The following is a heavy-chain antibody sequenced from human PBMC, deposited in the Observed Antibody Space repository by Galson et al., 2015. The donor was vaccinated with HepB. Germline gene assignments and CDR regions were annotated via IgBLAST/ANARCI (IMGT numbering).Heavy chain of an antibody. J-gene: IGHJ2*01. CDR1: GFTFDDYG. V-gene: IGHV3-20*04. CDR2: INWNGGST. D-gene: IGHD3-10*01. CDR3: ARAAGSRASDWYFDL. Sequence: SLRLSCAASGFTFDDYGMSWVRQAPGKGLEWVSGINWNGGSTGYADSVKGRFTISRDNAKNSLYLQMNSLRAEDTALYYCARAAGSRASDWYFDLWGRGTLVTVSS.